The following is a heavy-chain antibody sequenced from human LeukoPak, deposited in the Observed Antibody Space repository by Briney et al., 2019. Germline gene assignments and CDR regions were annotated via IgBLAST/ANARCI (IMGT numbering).Heavy chain of an antibody. CDR2: IKQDGLEK. J-gene: IGHJ4*02. CDR3: ARGRELGANFWVH. CDR1: GFTFSSYW. D-gene: IGHD1-7*01. Sequence: GGSLTLSCAASGFTFSSYWMSWVRQAPGKGLEWVANIKQDGLEKNYVDSVKGRFIISRDNSKNSLYLQMNTLRAEDTAVYYCARGRELGANFWVHWGQGTLVTVSS. V-gene: IGHV3-7*01.